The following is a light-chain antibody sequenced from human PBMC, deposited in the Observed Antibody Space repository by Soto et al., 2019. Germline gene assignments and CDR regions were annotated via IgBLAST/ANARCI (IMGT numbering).Light chain of an antibody. CDR3: QQYGSSLYT. CDR2: GAS. J-gene: IGKJ2*01. V-gene: IGKV3-20*01. CDR1: QSVSSSY. Sequence: EIVLTQSPGTRSLSPGERATLSGRVSQSVSSSYLAWYQQKPGQAPRLLIYGASSRATGIPDRFSGSGSGTDFTLTISRLEPEDFAVYYCQQYGSSLYTFGQGTKLEIK.